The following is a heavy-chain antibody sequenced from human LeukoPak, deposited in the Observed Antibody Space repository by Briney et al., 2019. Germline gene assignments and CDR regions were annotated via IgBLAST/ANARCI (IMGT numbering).Heavy chain of an antibody. V-gene: IGHV3-48*01. CDR1: GFTFSSYR. J-gene: IGHJ4*02. Sequence: GGSLRLSCAASGFTFSSYRMNWVRQAPGKGLEWVSYISSSSSTIYYADSVKGRFTISRDNSKNTLYLQMNSLRAEDTAVYYCASLHGGYDFPPSWGQGTLVTVSS. CDR2: ISSSSSTI. D-gene: IGHD5-12*01. CDR3: ASLHGGYDFPPS.